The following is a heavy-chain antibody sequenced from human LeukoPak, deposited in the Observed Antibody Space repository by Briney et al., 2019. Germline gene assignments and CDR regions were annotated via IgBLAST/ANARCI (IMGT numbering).Heavy chain of an antibody. Sequence: SETLSLTCAVYGGSFSGYYWSWIRQPPGKGLEWIGEINHSGSTNYNPSLKSRVTISVDTSKNQFSLKLSSVTAADTAVYYCASHSSGRRRSYWGQGTLVTVSS. D-gene: IGHD6-19*01. CDR1: GGSFSGYY. J-gene: IGHJ4*02. CDR2: INHSGST. V-gene: IGHV4-34*01. CDR3: ASHSSGRRRSY.